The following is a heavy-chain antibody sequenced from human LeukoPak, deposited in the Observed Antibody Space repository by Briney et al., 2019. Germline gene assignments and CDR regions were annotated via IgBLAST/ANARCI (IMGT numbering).Heavy chain of an antibody. D-gene: IGHD2-15*01. J-gene: IGHJ3*01. V-gene: IGHV4-59*12. Sequence: SETLSLTCTVSGGSISSYYWSWIRQPPGKGLEWIGYIYYSGSTNYNPSLKSRVTISMDTSKNQFSLKLSSVTAADTAVYYCTGGLTRWFLTPDGFDVWGQGTRVTVSS. CDR3: TGGLTRWFLTPDGFDV. CDR1: GGSISSYY. CDR2: IYYSGST.